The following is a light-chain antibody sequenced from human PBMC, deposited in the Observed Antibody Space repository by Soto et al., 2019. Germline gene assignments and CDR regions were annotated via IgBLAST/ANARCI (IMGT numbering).Light chain of an antibody. J-gene: IGLJ3*02. CDR3: QTWGTGVWV. CDR2: LHSDGGH. Sequence: QLVLTQSPSASASLGAPVKLTCTLSSGHSNYAIAWHQQQPGKGPRYLMKLHSDGGHSKGDGIPDRFSGSSSGAERYLTISSLQSEDEADYYCQTWGTGVWVFGGGTKLTVL. V-gene: IGLV4-69*01. CDR1: SGHSNYA.